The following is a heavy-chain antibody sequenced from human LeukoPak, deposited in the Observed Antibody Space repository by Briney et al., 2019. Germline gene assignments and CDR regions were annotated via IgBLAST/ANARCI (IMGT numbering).Heavy chain of an antibody. Sequence: GGSLRLSCAASGFTFSSYGMHWVRQAPGKGLEWVAFIRYDGSNKYYADSVKGRFTISRDNSKNTLYLQMNSLRAEDTAVYYCASRYYYGSGSYYNNPRGYYGMDVWGQGTTVTVSS. D-gene: IGHD3-10*01. CDR2: IRYDGSNK. CDR3: ASRYYYGSGSYYNNPRGYYGMDV. J-gene: IGHJ6*02. CDR1: GFTFSSYG. V-gene: IGHV3-30*02.